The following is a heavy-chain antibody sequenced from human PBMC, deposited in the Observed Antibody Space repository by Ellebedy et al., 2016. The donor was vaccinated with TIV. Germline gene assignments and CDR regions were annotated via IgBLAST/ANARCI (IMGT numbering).Heavy chain of an antibody. D-gene: IGHD6-19*01. Sequence: GESLKISCAASGFTFSSYAMHWVRQAPGKGLEWVAVISYDGSNKYYADSVKGRFTISRDNSKNTLYLQMNSLRAEDTAVYYCARVNLAVAAFDYWGQGTLVTVSS. J-gene: IGHJ4*02. CDR1: GFTFSSYA. CDR2: ISYDGSNK. V-gene: IGHV3-30-3*01. CDR3: ARVNLAVAAFDY.